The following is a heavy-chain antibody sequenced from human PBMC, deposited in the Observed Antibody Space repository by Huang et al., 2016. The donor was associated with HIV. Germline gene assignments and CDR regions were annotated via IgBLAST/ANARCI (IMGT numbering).Heavy chain of an antibody. V-gene: IGHV3-23*01. J-gene: IGHJ5*02. CDR3: AKDRVAGTGHCFDP. CDR1: GFSFSSYT. D-gene: IGHD6-19*01. CDR2: IRGSENNT. Sequence: EVKLLESGGGLVQPGGSLRLSCAASGFSFSSYTMTWVRQAPGEGLGWVSSIRGSENNTFYADSGKGRFTISRDNSKNTLYLQMKSLRVDDTAVYYCAKDRVAGTGHCFDPWGQGTLVTVSS.